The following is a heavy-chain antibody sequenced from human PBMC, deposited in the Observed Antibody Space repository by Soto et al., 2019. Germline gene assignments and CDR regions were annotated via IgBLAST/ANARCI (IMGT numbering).Heavy chain of an antibody. D-gene: IGHD3-10*01. V-gene: IGHV4-59*01. J-gene: IGHJ6*03. Sequence: SETLSLTCTVSGGSISSYYWSWIRQPPGKGLEWIGYIYYSGSTNYNPSLKSRVTISVDTSKNQFSLKLSSVTAADTAVYYCARGAFYGSGKGHMDVWGKGTTVTVSS. CDR3: ARGAFYGSGKGHMDV. CDR2: IYYSGST. CDR1: GGSISSYY.